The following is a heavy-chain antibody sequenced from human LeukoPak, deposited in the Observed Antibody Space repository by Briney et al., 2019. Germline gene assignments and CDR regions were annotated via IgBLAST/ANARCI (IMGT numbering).Heavy chain of an antibody. J-gene: IGHJ3*02. Sequence: GGSLRLSCAASGFTFSSYAMSWVRQAPGKGLDWVSAISGSGGSTYYADSVKGRFTISRDNSKNTLYLQMNSLRAEDTAVYYCAKVRAYYYDSSGTLKAFDIWGQGTMVTVSS. CDR1: GFTFSSYA. V-gene: IGHV3-23*01. CDR2: ISGSGGST. D-gene: IGHD3-22*01. CDR3: AKVRAYYYDSSGTLKAFDI.